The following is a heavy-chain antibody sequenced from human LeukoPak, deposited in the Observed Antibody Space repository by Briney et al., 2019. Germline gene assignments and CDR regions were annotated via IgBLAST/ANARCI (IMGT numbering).Heavy chain of an antibody. Sequence: SVKVSCKASGRTFSTYAISWVRQAPGQALEWMGGISPMFGTADYAQKFQGRVTIIADESTSTVYTELSSLRSGDTAVYYCARDPAERLRGASYYYYMDVWGKGTTVSVSS. D-gene: IGHD1-1*01. CDR1: GRTFSTYA. V-gene: IGHV1-69*13. CDR3: ARDPAERLRGASYYYYMDV. J-gene: IGHJ6*03. CDR2: ISPMFGTA.